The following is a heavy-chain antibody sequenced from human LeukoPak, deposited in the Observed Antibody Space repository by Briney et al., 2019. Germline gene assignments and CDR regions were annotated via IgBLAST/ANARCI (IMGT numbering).Heavy chain of an antibody. CDR3: ARDPYNGAYSEGYYYYYMDV. J-gene: IGHJ6*03. CDR1: GFTFSSYG. V-gene: IGHV3-30*02. D-gene: IGHD1-1*01. Sequence: GGSLRLSCAASGFTFSSYGMHWVRQAPGKGLEWVAFIRYDGSNKYYADSVKGRFTISRDNSKNTLYLQMNSLRVEDTAIYYCARDPYNGAYSEGYYYYYMDVWGKGTTVTVSS. CDR2: IRYDGSNK.